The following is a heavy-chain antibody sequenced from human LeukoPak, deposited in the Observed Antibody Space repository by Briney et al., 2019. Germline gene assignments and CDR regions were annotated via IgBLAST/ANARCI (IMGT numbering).Heavy chain of an antibody. CDR1: GYTFTTYG. D-gene: IGHD3-10*01. Sequence: GASVKVSCKASGYTFTTYGISWVRQAPGQGLEWMGIINPSGGSTSYAQKFQGRVTMTRGTSTSIVYMELSSLRSEDTAVYYCARDGSVTLVRGVIFYWGQGTLVTVSS. CDR3: ARDGSVTLVRGVIFY. CDR2: INPSGGST. V-gene: IGHV1-46*01. J-gene: IGHJ4*02.